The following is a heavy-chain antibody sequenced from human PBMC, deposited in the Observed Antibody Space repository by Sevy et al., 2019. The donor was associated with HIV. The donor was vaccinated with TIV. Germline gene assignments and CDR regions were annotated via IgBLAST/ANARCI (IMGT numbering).Heavy chain of an antibody. D-gene: IGHD4-17*01. CDR3: ARDVAFTTEYSYGMDV. V-gene: IGHV3-30-3*01. CDR1: GFMFSSYS. J-gene: IGHJ6*02. Sequence: GGSLRLSCAASGFMFSSYSVHWVRQAPGKGLEWVAVISYAASNKYYADSVKGRFTISRDNSKNTLYLQMNSLRAEDTAVYYCARDVAFTTEYSYGMDVWGQGTTVTVSS. CDR2: ISYAASNK.